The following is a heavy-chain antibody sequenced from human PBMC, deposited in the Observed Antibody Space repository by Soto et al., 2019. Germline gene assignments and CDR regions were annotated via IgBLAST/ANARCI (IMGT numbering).Heavy chain of an antibody. CDR1: GFTFSSYS. D-gene: IGHD3-16*02. CDR2: ISSSSSTI. CDR3: ARDSLMITFEGVIVDPVGH. J-gene: IGHJ5*02. Sequence: GGSKRLSCTASGFTFSSYSMNWVRQNTGKGLEWVSYISSSSSTIYYADSVKGRFTISSDNAENSLYLQMSSLRAEDTAVYYYARDSLMITFEGVIVDPVGHWGQAILVTVTS. V-gene: IGHV3-48*01.